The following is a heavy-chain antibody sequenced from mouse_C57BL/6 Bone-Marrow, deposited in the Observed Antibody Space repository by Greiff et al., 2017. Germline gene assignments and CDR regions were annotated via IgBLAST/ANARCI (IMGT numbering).Heavy chain of an antibody. Sequence: QVQLQQSGAELVRPGASVTLSCKASGYTFTDSEMPWVKQTPVHGLEWIGAIVPETGGTAYNQKFKGKAILTADKSSSTAYMELRSLTSEDSAGYYCTRWDYEQDYYAMDYWGQGTSVTVSS. CDR1: GYTFTDSE. V-gene: IGHV1-15*01. CDR2: IVPETGGT. J-gene: IGHJ4*01. D-gene: IGHD2-4*01. CDR3: TRWDYEQDYYAMDY.